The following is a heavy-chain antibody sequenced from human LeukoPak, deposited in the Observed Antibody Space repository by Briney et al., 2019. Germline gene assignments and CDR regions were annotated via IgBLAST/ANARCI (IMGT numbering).Heavy chain of an antibody. D-gene: IGHD3/OR15-3a*01. Sequence: GRSLRLSCAASGFTFSSYAMHWVRQTPEKGLEWVANIKQDGHEKYYVDSVKGRFTISRDNAKNSLYLQMNSLRAEDTAVYYCARDGLGTFDYWGQGTLVTVSS. V-gene: IGHV3-7*03. CDR3: ARDGLGTFDY. J-gene: IGHJ4*02. CDR1: GFTFSSYA. CDR2: IKQDGHEK.